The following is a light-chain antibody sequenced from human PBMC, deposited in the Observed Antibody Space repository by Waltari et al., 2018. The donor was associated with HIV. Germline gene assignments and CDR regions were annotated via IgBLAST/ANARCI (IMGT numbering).Light chain of an antibody. J-gene: IGLJ2*01. CDR3: QSYDSSLSVVV. CDR2: GNS. CDR1: SSNIGAGYD. V-gene: IGLV1-40*01. Sequence: QSALTQSASVSASPGQSITISCTGSSSNIGAGYDVHWYKQLPGTAPKLLIYGNSNRPSGVPDRFSGSKSGTSASLAITGLQAEDEADYYCQSYDSSLSVVVFGGGTKLTVL.